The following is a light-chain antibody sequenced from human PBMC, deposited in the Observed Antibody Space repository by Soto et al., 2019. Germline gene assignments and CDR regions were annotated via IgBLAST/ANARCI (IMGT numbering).Light chain of an antibody. Sequence: EIVMTQSPATLSVSPGEGATLSCRASQGIGTLLAWYLQRPGQAPRLLIYGSSTRASGLPARFSGSGSGTEFALAISSLQSEDVAVYDCQQSYKWPITVGGGTNVEI. CDR2: GSS. CDR1: QGIGTL. CDR3: QQSYKWPIT. V-gene: IGKV3-15*01. J-gene: IGKJ4*01.